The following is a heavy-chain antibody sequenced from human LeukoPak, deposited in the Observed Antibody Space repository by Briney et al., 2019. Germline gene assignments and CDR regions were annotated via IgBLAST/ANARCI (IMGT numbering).Heavy chain of an antibody. Sequence: SETLSLTCTASGASISTYYWSWIRRPPGEGLEWIAYIAPSGGAVYNPSLNSRLTVSVDTSKNQFSLKLHSVTAADTAVYYCARHVATTVTRGYSCHPMDVWGKGTTVSVSS. CDR2: IAPSGGA. V-gene: IGHV4-4*09. CDR1: GASISTYY. J-gene: IGHJ6*03. CDR3: ARHVATTVTRGYSCHPMDV. D-gene: IGHD4-17*01.